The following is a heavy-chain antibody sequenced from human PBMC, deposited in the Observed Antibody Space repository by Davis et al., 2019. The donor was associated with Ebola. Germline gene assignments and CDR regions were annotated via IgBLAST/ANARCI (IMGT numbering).Heavy chain of an antibody. Sequence: MPGGSLRLSCTVSGGSISRYYWSWIRQPPGKGLEWIAYIYYSGSTNYNPSLRSRVTISLDTSNNQFSLRLSSVTAADTAIYYCARDYVYWGQGTLVAVSS. V-gene: IGHV4-59*12. CDR2: IYYSGST. CDR3: ARDYVY. J-gene: IGHJ4*02. CDR1: GGSISRYY. D-gene: IGHD1-14*01.